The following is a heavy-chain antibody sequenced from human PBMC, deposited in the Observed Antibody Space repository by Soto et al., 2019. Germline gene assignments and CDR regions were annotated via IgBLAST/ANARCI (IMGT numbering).Heavy chain of an antibody. D-gene: IGHD3-10*01. V-gene: IGHV2-5*02. Sequence: QITLKESGPALVTPTQTLTLTCTFSGFSLSSSGVGVAWIRQPPGKALEWLALIYWDDDKRYSPSLKNRFTITKDTSKNPVILTMTNMDPVDTATYYCAQYGPNGSLDYWGQGTLVTVSS. J-gene: IGHJ4*02. CDR3: AQYGPNGSLDY. CDR2: IYWDDDK. CDR1: GFSLSSSGVG.